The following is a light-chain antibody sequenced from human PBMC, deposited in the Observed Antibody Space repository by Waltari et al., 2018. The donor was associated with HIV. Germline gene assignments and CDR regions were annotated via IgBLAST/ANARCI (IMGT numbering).Light chain of an antibody. CDR1: SNDRGRSDL. V-gene: IGLV2-23*02. CDR3: CSYAGITTWV. J-gene: IGLJ3*02. Sequence: QSALTQPASVSGSPGQSITISCTGTSNDRGRSDLVSWYQHQPGRAPKLIIYDVTKWPSGVSHRFSGSKSGATASLTISGLQAEDEADYYCCSYAGITTWVFGGGTKVTVL. CDR2: DVT.